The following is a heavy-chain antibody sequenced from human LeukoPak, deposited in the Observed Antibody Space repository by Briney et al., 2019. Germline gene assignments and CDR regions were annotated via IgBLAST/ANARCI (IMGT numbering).Heavy chain of an antibody. J-gene: IGHJ3*02. Sequence: ASVKVSCKASGGTFSSYAISWVRQAPGQGLEWMGGIIPILGTANYAQKFQGRVTITADKSTSTAYMELSSLRSEDTAVYYCARVHISSGTYEGGAFDIWGQGTMVTVSS. CDR1: GGTFSSYA. V-gene: IGHV1-69*10. CDR2: IIPILGTA. D-gene: IGHD1-26*01. CDR3: ARVHISSGTYEGGAFDI.